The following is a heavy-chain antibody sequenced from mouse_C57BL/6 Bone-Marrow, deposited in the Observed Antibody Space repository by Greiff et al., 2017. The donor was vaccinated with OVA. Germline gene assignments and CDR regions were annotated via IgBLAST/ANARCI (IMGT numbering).Heavy chain of an antibody. J-gene: IGHJ4*01. CDR3: ARLSYLYAMDY. D-gene: IGHD5-5*01. Sequence: EVMLVESGGGLVQPGGSLKLSCAASGFTFSDYYMYWVRQTPEKRLEWVAYISNGGGSTYYPDTVKGRFTISRDNAKNTLDLQMSRLKSEDTAMYYCARLSYLYAMDYWGQGTSVTVSS. V-gene: IGHV5-12*01. CDR1: GFTFSDYY. CDR2: ISNGGGST.